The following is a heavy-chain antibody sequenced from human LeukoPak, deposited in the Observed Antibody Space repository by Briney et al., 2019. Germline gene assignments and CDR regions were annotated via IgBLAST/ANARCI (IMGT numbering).Heavy chain of an antibody. CDR3: ARRITTFGVVRGHDAFDI. D-gene: IGHD3-3*01. CDR1: GGSISSYY. V-gene: IGHV4-59*08. Sequence: PSETLSLTCTVSGGSISSYYWSWIRQPPGKGLEWIGYIYYSGSTNYNPSLKSRVTISVDTSKNQFSLKLSSVTAADTAVYYCARRITTFGVVRGHDAFDIWGQGTMVTVSS. CDR2: IYYSGST. J-gene: IGHJ3*02.